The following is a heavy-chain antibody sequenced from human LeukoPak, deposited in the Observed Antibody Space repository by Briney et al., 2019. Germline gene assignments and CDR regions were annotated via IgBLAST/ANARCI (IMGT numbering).Heavy chain of an antibody. CDR1: GGSFSDHP. D-gene: IGHD2-2*01. J-gene: IGHJ5*02. Sequence: SETLSLTCAVYGGSFSDHPWIWIRQPPGKGLEWIGEINHGGSTTYNPSLKSRVTISVDTSKNQFSLKLRSVTAADTAVYYCARGGRGVPTARRFKFGDCFDPWGPGTLVTASS. CDR3: ARGGRGVPTARRFKFGDCFDP. CDR2: INHGGST. V-gene: IGHV4-34*01.